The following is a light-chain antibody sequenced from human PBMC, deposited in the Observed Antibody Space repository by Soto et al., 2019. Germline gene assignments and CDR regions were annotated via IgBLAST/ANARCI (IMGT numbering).Light chain of an antibody. CDR1: QNVDKW. Sequence: DIQMTQSPSTLSASVGDRVTITCRASQNVDKWLAWYQHKPGNAPKLLIYDATTLESGVPSRFSGGRSGTEFTLTVSSLQPDDFASYYCQQYHTWVTFGQGTKVDFK. CDR3: QQYHTWVT. J-gene: IGKJ1*01. CDR2: DAT. V-gene: IGKV1-5*01.